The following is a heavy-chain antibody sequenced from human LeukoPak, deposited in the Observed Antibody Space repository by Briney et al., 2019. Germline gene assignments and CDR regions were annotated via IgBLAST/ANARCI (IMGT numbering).Heavy chain of an antibody. V-gene: IGHV3-30-3*01. D-gene: IGHD2-15*01. Sequence: PGRSLRLSCAASGFTFSSYAMHWVRQAPGKGLEWVAVISYDGSNKYYADSVKGRFTISRDNSKNTLYLQMNSLRAEDTAVYYCARVGCSGGSCYGGYYCYGMDVWGQGTTVTVSS. J-gene: IGHJ6*02. CDR3: ARVGCSGGSCYGGYYCYGMDV. CDR2: ISYDGSNK. CDR1: GFTFSSYA.